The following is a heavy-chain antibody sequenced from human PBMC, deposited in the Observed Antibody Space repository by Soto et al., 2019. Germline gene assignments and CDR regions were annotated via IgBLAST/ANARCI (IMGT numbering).Heavy chain of an antibody. J-gene: IGHJ4*02. V-gene: IGHV3-30*18. CDR2: ISYDGSNK. Sequence: LRLSCAASGFTFSSYGMHWVRQAPGKGLEWVAVISYDGSNKYYADSVKGRFTISRDNSKNTLYLQMNSLRAEDTAVYYCAKVLYGSRWYFDYWGQGTLVTVSS. D-gene: IGHD3-10*01. CDR1: GFTFSSYG. CDR3: AKVLYGSRWYFDY.